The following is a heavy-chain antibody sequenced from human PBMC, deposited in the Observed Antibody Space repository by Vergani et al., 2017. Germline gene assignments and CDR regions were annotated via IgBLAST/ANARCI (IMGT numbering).Heavy chain of an antibody. V-gene: IGHV4-39*02. CDR2: VFYGGRT. CDR1: GDSISTSSYA. Sequence: QMQLQESGPGLVKPSETLSLSCTVSGDSISTSSYAWGWIRQPPGKTLEWIGPVFYGGRTSYNPSLKSRVTLSLDTSKKQISLHLTSVTAADTAVYYCARDISVVRLWAMTAFDYWGQGTLVTVSS. CDR3: ARDISVVRLWAMTAFDY. D-gene: IGHD2-21*01. J-gene: IGHJ4*02.